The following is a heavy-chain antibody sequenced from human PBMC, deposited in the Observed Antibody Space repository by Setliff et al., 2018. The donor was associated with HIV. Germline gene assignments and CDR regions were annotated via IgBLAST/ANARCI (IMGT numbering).Heavy chain of an antibody. Sequence: SETLSLTCTVSGASISSHYWSWIRQSPGKGLEWIGSIYYSETTNNNPSLKSRVTITVDTSKNQLSLKLRSVTAADTAVYYCARDPGGLYCRSTSCQGGGFDLWGQGTLVTVSS. V-gene: IGHV4-59*11. CDR2: IYYSETT. CDR3: ARDPGGLYCRSTSCQGGGFDL. CDR1: GASISSHY. D-gene: IGHD2-2*01. J-gene: IGHJ5*02.